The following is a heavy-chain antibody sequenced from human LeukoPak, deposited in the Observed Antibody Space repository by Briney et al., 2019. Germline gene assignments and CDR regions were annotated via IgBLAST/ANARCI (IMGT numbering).Heavy chain of an antibody. Sequence: PSETLSLTCTVSGGSIRSYYWSWIRQPPGKGLEWIGHIYIRGTTDYNPSLKSRVTMSIDTSKNQFSLKLSSATAADAAVYYCARLENVDWFDPWGQGTLVIVSS. J-gene: IGHJ5*02. V-gene: IGHV4-4*09. CDR3: ARLENVDWFDP. D-gene: IGHD1-1*01. CDR1: GGSIRSYY. CDR2: IYIRGTT.